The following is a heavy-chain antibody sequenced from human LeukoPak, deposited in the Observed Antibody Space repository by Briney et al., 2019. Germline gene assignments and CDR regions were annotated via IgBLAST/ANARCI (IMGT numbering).Heavy chain of an antibody. CDR1: GFTFSTYS. Sequence: GGSLRLSCAASGFTFSTYSMNWVRQAPGKGLEWVSSISTGGSYIYYADSVKGRFTISRDNAKNSLYLQMNSLRVEDTAVYYCARVNGSGSYLDYWGQGTLVTVSS. CDR3: ARVNGSGSYLDY. D-gene: IGHD3-10*01. J-gene: IGHJ4*02. CDR2: ISTGGSYI. V-gene: IGHV3-21*01.